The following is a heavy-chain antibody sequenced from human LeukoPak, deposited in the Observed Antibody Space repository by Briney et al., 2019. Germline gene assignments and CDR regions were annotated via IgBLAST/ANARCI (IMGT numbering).Heavy chain of an antibody. CDR2: VAASGDGT. Sequence: GGSLRLSCAASGFTFRSYVFSWLRQPPGKGLEWVSAVAASGDGTYYADSVKGRFTTSRDNSKNTLYLQMNSLGAEDTAVYYCARAHVLRPFDSWGQGTLVTVSS. CDR1: GFTFRSYV. J-gene: IGHJ4*02. V-gene: IGHV3-23*01. D-gene: IGHD3-16*01. CDR3: ARAHVLRPFDS.